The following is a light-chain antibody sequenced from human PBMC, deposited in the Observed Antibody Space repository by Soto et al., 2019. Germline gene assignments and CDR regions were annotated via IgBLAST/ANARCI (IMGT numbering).Light chain of an antibody. CDR2: EVS. CDR3: SSYGGINNLV. V-gene: IGLV2-8*01. CDR1: SSDVGGYAY. J-gene: IGLJ2*01. Sequence: QSVLTQPASVSGSPGQTITISCTGTSSDVGGYAYVSWYQQYPGKVPKLVISEVSNRPSGVPDRFSGSKSGNTASLTVSGLQAEDEADYYCSSYGGINNLVFGGGTKLTVL.